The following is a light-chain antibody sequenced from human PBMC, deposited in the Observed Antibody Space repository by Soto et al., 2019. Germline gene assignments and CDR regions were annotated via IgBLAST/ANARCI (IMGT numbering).Light chain of an antibody. CDR3: HQYYSSPFT. V-gene: IGKV4-1*01. Sequence: DIVMTQSPDSLAVSLGERATINCKSSQSVLYSSNNKNYLAWYQQKPGQPPKLLIHWASTRESGVPDRFSGSGSGTDFPLTISSLQAEDVAVYYCHQYYSSPFTFGPGTKVDIK. CDR1: QSVLYSSNNKNY. CDR2: WAS. J-gene: IGKJ3*01.